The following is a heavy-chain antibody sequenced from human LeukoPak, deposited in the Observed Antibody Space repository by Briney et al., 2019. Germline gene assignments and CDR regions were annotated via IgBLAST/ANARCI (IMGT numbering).Heavy chain of an antibody. CDR2: INPNSGGT. CDR3: ARGTRPDYYDSSGYYSP. D-gene: IGHD3-22*01. J-gene: IGHJ5*02. V-gene: IGHV1-2*02. Sequence: ASVKVSCKASGYTFTGYYMHWVRQAPGQGLEWVGWINPNSGGTNYAQKFQGRVTMTRNTSISTAYMELSSLRSEDTAVYYCARGTRPDYYDSSGYYSPWGQGTLVTVSS. CDR1: GYTFTGYY.